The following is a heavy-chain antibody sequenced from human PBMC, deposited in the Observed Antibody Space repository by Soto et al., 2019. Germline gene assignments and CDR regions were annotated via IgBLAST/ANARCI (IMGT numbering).Heavy chain of an antibody. CDR1: GGSISSYY. J-gene: IGHJ4*02. CDR3: ARVDTGDYVWGSYRPLPYFEY. V-gene: IGHV4-59*01. D-gene: IGHD3-16*02. CDR2: IYYSGST. Sequence: PSETLSLTCTVSGGSISSYYWSWIRQPPGKGLEWIGYIYYSGSTNYNPSLKSRVTISVDTSKNQFSLKLSSVTAADTAVYYCARVDTGDYVWGSYRPLPYFEYWGQGTLVTVSS.